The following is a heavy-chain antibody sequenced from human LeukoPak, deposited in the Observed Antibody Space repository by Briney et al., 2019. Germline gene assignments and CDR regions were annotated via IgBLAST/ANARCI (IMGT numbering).Heavy chain of an antibody. CDR2: IKQDGSEK. CDR1: GFTFSSYW. CDR3: AKDPYYYDSSGYKRKDF. D-gene: IGHD3-22*01. J-gene: IGHJ4*02. V-gene: IGHV3-7*01. Sequence: GGSLRLSCAASGFTFSSYWMSWVRQAPGKGLEWVANIKQDGSEKYYVDSVKGRFTISRDNAKNSLYLQMNSLRAEDTAVYYCAKDPYYYDSSGYKRKDFWGQGTLVTVSS.